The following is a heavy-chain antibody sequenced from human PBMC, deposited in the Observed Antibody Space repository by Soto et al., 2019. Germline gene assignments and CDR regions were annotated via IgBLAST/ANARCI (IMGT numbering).Heavy chain of an antibody. J-gene: IGHJ4*02. CDR2: IRNKANSYTT. CDR1: GFTFSDHY. D-gene: IGHD4-4*01. V-gene: IGHV3-72*01. CDR3: SRAGILTTPYYFDY. Sequence: GGSLRLSCAASGFTFSDHYMDWVRQAPGKGLEWVGRIRNKANSYTTEYAASVKGRFTISRDDSQSSLYLQMNSLKTEDTAVYYCSRAGILTTPYYFDYWGQGTLVTVSS.